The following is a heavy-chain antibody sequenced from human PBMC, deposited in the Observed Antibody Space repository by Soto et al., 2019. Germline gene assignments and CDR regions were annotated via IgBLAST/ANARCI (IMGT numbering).Heavy chain of an antibody. CDR1: GYTFTTYY. J-gene: IGHJ4*02. Sequence: QVQLVQSGAEVRQPGASVTVSCRTSGYTFTTYYMHWVRQAPGQGLEWMGIINPSGGRTRYAPNFHGRVTMTRDTSTSTVYMDLSSLRSADTAVYYCARDKESAPDTYYFDYWGQGSLVTVSS. CDR3: ARDKESAPDTYYFDY. V-gene: IGHV1-46*03. CDR2: INPSGGRT.